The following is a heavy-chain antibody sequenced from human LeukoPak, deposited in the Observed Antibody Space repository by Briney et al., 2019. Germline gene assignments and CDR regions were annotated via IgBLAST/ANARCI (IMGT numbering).Heavy chain of an antibody. CDR2: IYYSGST. D-gene: IGHD3-3*01. Sequence: SETLPLTCTVSGGSISSYYWSWIRQPPGKGLEWIGYIYYSGSTNYNPSLKSRVTISVDTSKNQFSLKLSSVTAADTAVYYCARGRTYYDPLYYYYMDVWGKGTTVTVSS. V-gene: IGHV4-59*01. CDR3: ARGRTYYDPLYYYYMDV. J-gene: IGHJ6*03. CDR1: GGSISSYY.